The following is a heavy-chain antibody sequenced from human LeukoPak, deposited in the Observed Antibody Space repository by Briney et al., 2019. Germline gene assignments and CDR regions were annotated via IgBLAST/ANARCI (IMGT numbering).Heavy chain of an antibody. Sequence: GGSLRLSCAGSGFTFSKYAMNWVRQAPGKGLEWVSTISTSSTGTHYADSVKGRFTISRDDSINTLYLQMNSLRAEDTAVYYCAKDLDSTGIYSDWFDPWGQGTLVTVSS. CDR3: AKDLDSTGIYSDWFDP. CDR2: ISTSSTGT. V-gene: IGHV3-23*01. CDR1: GFTFSKYA. J-gene: IGHJ5*02. D-gene: IGHD2-21*01.